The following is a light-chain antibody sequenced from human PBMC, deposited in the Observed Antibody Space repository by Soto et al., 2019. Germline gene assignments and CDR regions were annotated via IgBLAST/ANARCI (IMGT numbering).Light chain of an antibody. J-gene: IGKJ1*01. CDR1: QSINNL. Sequence: DVQMTQSPSTLSASVGDRVTITCRASQSINNLLAWYQQKPGKAPKFLIYDVSTLESGVPSRFSGSGSGTEFTLTIRSLQPDDFATYYCKHYNSYSEAFGQGTKVDIK. CDR2: DVS. V-gene: IGKV1-5*01. CDR3: KHYNSYSEA.